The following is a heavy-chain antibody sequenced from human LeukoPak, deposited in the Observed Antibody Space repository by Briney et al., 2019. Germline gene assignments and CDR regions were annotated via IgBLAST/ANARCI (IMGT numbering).Heavy chain of an antibody. V-gene: IGHV3-20*04. J-gene: IGHJ4*01. CDR3: ARRDWYGLGYFDY. Sequence: GGSLRLSCAASGFTFDDYGMSWVRQAPGKGRGWVSGINWMGGSTGYADSVKGRFTISRDNAKNSLYLQMNSLRAEDTALYYCARRDWYGLGYFDYWGHGTLVTVSS. CDR1: GFTFDDYG. D-gene: IGHD3-9*01. CDR2: INWMGGST.